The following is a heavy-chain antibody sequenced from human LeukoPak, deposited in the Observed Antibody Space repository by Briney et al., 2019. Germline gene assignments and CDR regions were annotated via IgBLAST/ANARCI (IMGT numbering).Heavy chain of an antibody. CDR2: ISSSSSYI. D-gene: IGHD3-3*01. J-gene: IGHJ3*02. CDR3: ARDRGEWLLSETFDI. V-gene: IGHV3-21*01. Sequence: GGSLRLSCAASGFTFSSYSMNWVRQAPGKGLEWVSSISSSSSYIYYADSVKGRFTISRDNAKNSLYLQMNSLRAEDTAVYYCARDRGEWLLSETFDIWGQGTMVTVSS. CDR1: GFTFSSYS.